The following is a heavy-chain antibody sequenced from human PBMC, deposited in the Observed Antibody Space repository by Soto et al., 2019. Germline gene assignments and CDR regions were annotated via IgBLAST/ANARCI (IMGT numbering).Heavy chain of an antibody. V-gene: IGHV3-30-3*01. D-gene: IGHD6-19*01. CDR1: GFTFSSYA. CDR2: ISYDGSNK. J-gene: IGHJ4*02. CDR3: ARDMAAVAGSFDY. Sequence: QVQLVESGGGVVQPERSLRLSCAASGFTFSSYAMHWVRQAPGKGLEWVAVISYDGSNKYYADSVKGRFTISRDNSKNTLYLQMNSLRAEDTAVYYCARDMAAVAGSFDYWGQGTLVTVSS.